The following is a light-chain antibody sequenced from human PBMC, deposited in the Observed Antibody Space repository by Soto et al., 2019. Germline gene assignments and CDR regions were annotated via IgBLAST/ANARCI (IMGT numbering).Light chain of an antibody. CDR3: AAWDASLNGVI. CDR1: SSNIGTDT. J-gene: IGLJ2*01. CDR2: SNN. V-gene: IGLV1-44*01. Sequence: QAVLTQPPSASGTPGQRVTLSCSGSSSNIGTDTVNWYQQVPGTAPKLLIYSNNQRPSGVPDRFSGSKSGTSASLAISGLQSEDEADYYCAAWDASLNGVIFGGGTKLTVL.